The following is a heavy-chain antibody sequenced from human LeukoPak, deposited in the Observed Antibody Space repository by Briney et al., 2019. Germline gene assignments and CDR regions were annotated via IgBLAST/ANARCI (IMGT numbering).Heavy chain of an antibody. V-gene: IGHV4-59*01. CDR3: ARDVSNWFDP. Sequence: SETLSLTCSVSGGSISNYYWNWIRQSPGKGLEWIGYIYYSGGTNYSPSLKSRVTISIDTSKNQFSLRLSSVTAADTAVYYCARDVSNWFDPWGQGTLLTVSS. CDR1: GGSISNYY. J-gene: IGHJ5*02. CDR2: IYYSGGT.